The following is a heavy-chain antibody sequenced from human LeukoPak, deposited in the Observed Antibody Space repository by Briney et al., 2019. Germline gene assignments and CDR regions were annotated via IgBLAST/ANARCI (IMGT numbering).Heavy chain of an antibody. D-gene: IGHD4-17*01. CDR2: IYSDNT. J-gene: IGHJ6*03. V-gene: IGHV3-53*01. CDR1: GFTVSSNS. CDR3: ARLGPVNKDHYIDV. Sequence: GGSLRLSCTVSGFTVSSNSMSWVRQAPGKGLEWVSFIYSDNTHYSDSVKGRFTISRDNSKNTLYLQMNSLGAEGTAVYFCARLGPVNKDHYIDVGGKGTTVTISS.